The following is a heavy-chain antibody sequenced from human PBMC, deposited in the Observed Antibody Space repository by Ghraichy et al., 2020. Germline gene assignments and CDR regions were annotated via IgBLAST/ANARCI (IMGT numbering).Heavy chain of an antibody. CDR2: IYYSGST. D-gene: IGHD3-22*01. Sequence: SETLSLTCTVSGGSISSYYWSWIRQPPGKGLEWIGYIYYSGSTNYNPSLKSRVTISVDTSKNQFSLKLSSVTAADTAVYYCARESLTYYYDSSWFDPWGQGTLVTVSS. J-gene: IGHJ5*02. CDR1: GGSISSYY. V-gene: IGHV4-59*01. CDR3: ARESLTYYYDSSWFDP.